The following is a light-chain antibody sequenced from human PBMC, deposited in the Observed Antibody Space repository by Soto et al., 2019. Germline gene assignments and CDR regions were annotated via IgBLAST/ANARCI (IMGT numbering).Light chain of an antibody. CDR3: QKYSSVPV. CDR1: QGIRNF. Sequence: DLQMTQSPTSLSASVGDRVTITCRASQGIRNFVAWYQQKPGKAPKLLIYAASTLQSGVPSRFSGSGSGTDFTLTINSLQTEDVATYSCQKYSSVPVFGPGTKLEIK. V-gene: IGKV1-27*01. J-gene: IGKJ3*01. CDR2: AAS.